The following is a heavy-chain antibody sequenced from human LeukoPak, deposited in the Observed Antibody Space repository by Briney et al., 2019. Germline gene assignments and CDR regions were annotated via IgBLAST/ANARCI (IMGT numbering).Heavy chain of an antibody. J-gene: IGHJ3*01. V-gene: IGHV4-39*01. CDR1: GDSISYHNYY. CDR2: VYYTGNT. Sequence: PSETLSLTCAASGDSISYHNYYWDWIRQPPGKGLEWIGTVYYTGNTYYNPSLKSRVAISVDTSKNQFSLQLTSMTAADTAVYYCARLRAMAGHRGGFDFWGRGTMVTVSS. CDR3: ARLRAMAGHRGGFDF. D-gene: IGHD6-19*01.